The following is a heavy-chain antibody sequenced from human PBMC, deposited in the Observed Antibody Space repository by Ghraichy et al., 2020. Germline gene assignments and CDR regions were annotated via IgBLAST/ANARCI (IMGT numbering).Heavy chain of an antibody. CDR3: AREEGG. CDR2: ISETSSYT. CDR1: GFTFSDSY. J-gene: IGHJ4*02. V-gene: IGHV3-11*05. D-gene: IGHD3-16*01. Sequence: GGSLRLSCAASGFTFSDSYMTWIRQAPGKGLEWVSYISETSSYTNYADSVKGRFTVSRDNAKNSLYLQMNSLRAEDTAVYYCAREEGGWGQGTLVTVSS.